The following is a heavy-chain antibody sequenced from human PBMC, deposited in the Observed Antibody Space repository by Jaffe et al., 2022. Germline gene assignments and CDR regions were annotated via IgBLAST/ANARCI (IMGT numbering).Heavy chain of an antibody. D-gene: IGHD2-15*01. J-gene: IGHJ6*03. CDR2: IIPIFGTT. CDR3: ARECSGGTCYLADGYYFYYMDV. V-gene: IGHV1-69*01. Sequence: QLQLEQSGTEVKRPGSSVNVSCKASGDSFRSYAVSWVRQAPGQGLEWMGEIIPIFGTTNYAQKFQDRVSMTADESMTTIFMELSSLRAEDTAVYYCARECSGGTCYLADGYYFYYMDVWGKGTTVTVSS. CDR1: GDSFRSYA.